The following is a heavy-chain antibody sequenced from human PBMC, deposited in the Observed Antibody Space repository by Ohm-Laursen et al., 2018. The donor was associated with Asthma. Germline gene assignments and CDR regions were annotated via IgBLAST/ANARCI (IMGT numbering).Heavy chain of an antibody. CDR2: IYYTGTT. CDR3: ARDRAGGGY. V-gene: IGHV4-61*08. Sequence: TLSLTWSISGGSISSGGYYWSWIRQHPGKGLEWIGYIYYTGTTNYNPSLKSRVTISVDTSKNQFSLKLSSVTAADTAVYYCARDRAGGGYWGQGTLVTVSS. J-gene: IGHJ4*02. CDR1: GGSISSGGYY. D-gene: IGHD3-10*01.